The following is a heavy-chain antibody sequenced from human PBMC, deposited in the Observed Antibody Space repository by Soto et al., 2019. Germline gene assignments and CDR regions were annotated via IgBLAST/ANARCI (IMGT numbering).Heavy chain of an antibody. CDR1: GGSFSGYY. Sequence: QVQLQQWGAGLLKPSETLSLTCAVYGGSFSGYYWSWIRQPPGKGLEWIGEINHSGSTNYNPSLQSRVTISVDTSKNQFSLKLSSVTAADTAVYYCASPSGDILTGPRGAYDAFDIWGQGTMVTVSS. CDR3: ASPSGDILTGPRGAYDAFDI. CDR2: INHSGST. V-gene: IGHV4-34*01. D-gene: IGHD3-9*01. J-gene: IGHJ3*02.